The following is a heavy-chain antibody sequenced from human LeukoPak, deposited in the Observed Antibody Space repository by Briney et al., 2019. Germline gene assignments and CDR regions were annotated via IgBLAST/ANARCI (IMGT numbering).Heavy chain of an antibody. CDR2: ISSSSSYI. J-gene: IGHJ4*02. CDR3: ARDSYYYDSSGPQG. CDR1: GFTFSSYS. D-gene: IGHD3-22*01. V-gene: IGHV3-21*01. Sequence: GGSLRLSCVASGFTFSSYSMNWVRQAPGKGLEWVSSISSSSSYIYYADSVKGRFTISRDNAKNSLYLQMNSLRAEDTTVYYCARDSYYYDSSGPQGWGQGTLVTVSP.